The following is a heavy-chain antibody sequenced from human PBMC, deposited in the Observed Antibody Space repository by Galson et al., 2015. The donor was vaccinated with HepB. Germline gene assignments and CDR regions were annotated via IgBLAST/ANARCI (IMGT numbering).Heavy chain of an antibody. CDR2: IHTSGST. D-gene: IGHD6-19*01. V-gene: IGHV4-4*07. Sequence: SETLSLTCTISGDSISSYFWIWIRQSAGKGLEWVGRIHTSGSTSYNPSLKGRVTMSLDTSKKQFSLKLTSVTAADTAVYYCARSFAVPGRGLDYGADVWGQGAAVTVSS. CDR3: ARSFAVPGRGLDYGADV. CDR1: GDSISSYF. J-gene: IGHJ6*02.